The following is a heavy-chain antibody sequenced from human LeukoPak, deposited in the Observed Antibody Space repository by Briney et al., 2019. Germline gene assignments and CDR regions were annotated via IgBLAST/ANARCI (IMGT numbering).Heavy chain of an antibody. Sequence: PGGSLRLSCAASGFTFSSYGMHWVRQAPGKGLEWVAFIRYDGSNKYYADSVKGRFTISRDNSKNTLYLQMNCLRAEDTAVYYCAKDGYCSSTSCYKAFDIWGQGTMVTVSS. CDR2: IRYDGSNK. CDR3: AKDGYCSSTSCYKAFDI. V-gene: IGHV3-30*02. D-gene: IGHD2-2*02. J-gene: IGHJ3*02. CDR1: GFTFSSYG.